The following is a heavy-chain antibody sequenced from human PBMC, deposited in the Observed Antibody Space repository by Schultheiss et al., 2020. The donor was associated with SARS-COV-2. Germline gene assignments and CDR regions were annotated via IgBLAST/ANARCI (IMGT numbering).Heavy chain of an antibody. CDR2: IWHDGSNK. Sequence: GGSLRLSCAASGFTFSDYAMNWVRQAPGKGLEWVAVIWHDGSNKYYADSVKGRVTISRDNSKNRLSLQMNSLRDEDTALYYCARANPYYDSDGYYSYRGSFDYWGQGTLVTVSS. CDR1: GFTFSDYA. D-gene: IGHD3-22*01. V-gene: IGHV3-33*08. J-gene: IGHJ4*02. CDR3: ARANPYYDSDGYYSYRGSFDY.